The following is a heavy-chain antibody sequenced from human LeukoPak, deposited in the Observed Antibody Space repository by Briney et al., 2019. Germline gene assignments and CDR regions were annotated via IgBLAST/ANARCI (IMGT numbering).Heavy chain of an antibody. CDR3: ARDQGGYYDSSGYPDY. Sequence: GGSLRLSCAASGFTFSNYEMNWVRQAPGKGLEWVSYISSSGSTIYYADSVKSRFTISRDNAKNSLYLQMNSLRAEDTAVYYCARDQGGYYDSSGYPDYWGQGTLVTVSS. CDR1: GFTFSNYE. D-gene: IGHD3-22*01. V-gene: IGHV3-48*03. CDR2: ISSSGSTI. J-gene: IGHJ4*02.